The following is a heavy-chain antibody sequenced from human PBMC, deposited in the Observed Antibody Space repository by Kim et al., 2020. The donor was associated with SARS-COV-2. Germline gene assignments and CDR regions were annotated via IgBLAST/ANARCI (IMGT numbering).Heavy chain of an antibody. J-gene: IGHJ4*02. Sequence: SETLSLTCAVYGGSFSGYYWSWIRQPPGKGLEWIGEINHSGSTNYNPSLKSRVTISVDTSKNQFSLKLSSVTAADTAVYYCARAFPFPRGSYYLDYWGQGTLVTVSS. D-gene: IGHD1-26*01. CDR1: GGSFSGYY. V-gene: IGHV4-34*01. CDR3: ARAFPFPRGSYYLDY. CDR2: INHSGST.